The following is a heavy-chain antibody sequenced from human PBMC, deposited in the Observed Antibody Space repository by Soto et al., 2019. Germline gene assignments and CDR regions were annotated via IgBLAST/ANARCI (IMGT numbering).Heavy chain of an antibody. V-gene: IGHV3-11*01. CDR1: GFTFSDYY. CDR2: ISSSGSTI. CDR3: AGSGGITGTTPLNYGMDV. D-gene: IGHD1-7*01. Sequence: TGGSLRLSCAASGFTFSDYYMSWIRQAPGKGLEWVSYISSSGSTIYYADSVKGRFTISRDNAKNSLYLQMNSLRAEDTAVYYCAGSGGITGTTPLNYGMDVWGQGTTVTVSS. J-gene: IGHJ6*02.